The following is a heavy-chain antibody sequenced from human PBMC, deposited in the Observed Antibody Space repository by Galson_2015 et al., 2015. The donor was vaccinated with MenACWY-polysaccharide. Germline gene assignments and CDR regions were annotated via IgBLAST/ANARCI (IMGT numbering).Heavy chain of an antibody. CDR2: INTNTGNP. Sequence: SVKVSCKASGNTFTSYAMNWVRQAPGQGLEWMGWINTNTGNPTYAQGFTGRVVFSLDTSVSTAYLQISSLKAEDTAVYYCARDPKQKVTMVPTGRFDYWGQGTLVTVSS. V-gene: IGHV7-4-1*02. CDR3: ARDPKQKVTMVPTGRFDY. CDR1: GNTFTSYA. D-gene: IGHD3-10*01. J-gene: IGHJ4*02.